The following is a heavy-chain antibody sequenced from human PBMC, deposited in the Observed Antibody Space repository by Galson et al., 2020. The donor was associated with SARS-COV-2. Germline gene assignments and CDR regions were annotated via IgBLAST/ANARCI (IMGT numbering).Heavy chain of an antibody. CDR2: IYTGGAT. D-gene: IGHD3-22*01. CDR3: ARDGVVVTSWHHLDY. V-gene: IGHV3-66*02. J-gene: IGHJ4*02. Sequence: GGSLRLSCAASGFSVTDNYMTWVRQAPGKGLEWVSIIYTGGATHYADSVKGRFTISRDNSKNMLYLQMHSLRPDDTAVYYCARDGVVVTSWHHLDYWGQGTLLTVSS. CDR1: GFSVTDNY.